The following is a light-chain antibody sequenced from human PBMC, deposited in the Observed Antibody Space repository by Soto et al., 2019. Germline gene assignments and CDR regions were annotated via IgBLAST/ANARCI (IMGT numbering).Light chain of an antibody. V-gene: IGKV3-20*01. Sequence: EIEMTQSPCTLSSSPGERATLSCRASQSISSSFLAWYQQKPGQAPSLLIYGASSMATGIPDRFIGSGSGTDFTLTISRLGPEDVAVYYCQQYSNSPITFGQGTRLEIK. CDR3: QQYSNSPIT. CDR1: QSISSSF. J-gene: IGKJ5*01. CDR2: GAS.